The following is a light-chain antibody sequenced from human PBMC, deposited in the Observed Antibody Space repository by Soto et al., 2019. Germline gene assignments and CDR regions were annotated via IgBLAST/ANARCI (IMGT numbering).Light chain of an antibody. CDR2: GAY. Sequence: EIVLTQSPGTLSFSPGERTTLSCMAIESVSSSYLALYQQKPGQAPRLLIYGAYSRATGIPDRFSGSGSGTDFPLTISRLEPEDFTVYYCQQYGSSPTFGQGTKVDI. CDR1: ESVSSSY. CDR3: QQYGSSPT. J-gene: IGKJ1*01. V-gene: IGKV3-20*01.